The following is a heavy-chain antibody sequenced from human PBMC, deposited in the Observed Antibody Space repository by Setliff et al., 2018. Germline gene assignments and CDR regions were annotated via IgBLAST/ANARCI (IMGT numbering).Heavy chain of an antibody. Sequence: GGSLRLSCAASGFTFSSYAMTWVRQAPGKGLEWVSSISGGGGRTYYADSVKGRFTISRDNSENTLYLQMNSLRPEDTAVYYCARTCSGSGCYAGLESWGQGTPVTVSS. D-gene: IGHD2-15*01. V-gene: IGHV3-23*01. CDR2: ISGGGGRT. CDR3: ARTCSGSGCYAGLES. CDR1: GFTFSSYA. J-gene: IGHJ4*02.